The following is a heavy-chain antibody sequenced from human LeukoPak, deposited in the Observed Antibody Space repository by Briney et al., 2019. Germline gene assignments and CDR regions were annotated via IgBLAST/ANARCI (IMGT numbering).Heavy chain of an antibody. CDR1: GYTFTGYY. D-gene: IGHD3-10*01. V-gene: IGHV1-8*02. CDR2: INPNSGNT. CDR3: ARGRRGMGFGESYAFDI. J-gene: IGHJ3*02. Sequence: GASVKLSCTASGYTFTGYYMHRVRQAPGQGLEWMGWINPNSGNTGYAQKFQGRVTMTRNTSISTAYMEPSSLRSEDTAVYYCARGRRGMGFGESYAFDIWGQGTMVTVSS.